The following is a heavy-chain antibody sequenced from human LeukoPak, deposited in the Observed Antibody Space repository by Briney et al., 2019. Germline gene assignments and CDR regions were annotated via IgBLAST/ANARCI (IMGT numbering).Heavy chain of an antibody. CDR2: IYSSGST. Sequence: PSETLSLTCTVSGGSISNHYWSWIRQPPGKGLEWIGYIYSSGSTNYNPSLESRVTISVDTSKNQFSLKLSSVTTADTAVYYCARGPWTEYFQYWGQGTLVTVSS. CDR1: GGSISNHY. J-gene: IGHJ1*01. V-gene: IGHV4-59*11. CDR3: ARGPWTEYFQY.